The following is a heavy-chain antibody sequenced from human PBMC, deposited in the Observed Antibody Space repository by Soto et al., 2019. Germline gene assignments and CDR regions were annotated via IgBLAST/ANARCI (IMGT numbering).Heavy chain of an antibody. Sequence: SETLSLTCTVSGGSISSSSYYWGWIRQPPGKGLEWIGSIYYSGSTYYNPSLKSQVTISVDTSKNQFSLKLSSVTAADTAVYYCARQYYDSSGYSPYYFDYWGQGTLVTVS. CDR1: GGSISSSSYY. D-gene: IGHD3-22*01. CDR3: ARQYYDSSGYSPYYFDY. J-gene: IGHJ4*02. CDR2: IYYSGST. V-gene: IGHV4-39*01.